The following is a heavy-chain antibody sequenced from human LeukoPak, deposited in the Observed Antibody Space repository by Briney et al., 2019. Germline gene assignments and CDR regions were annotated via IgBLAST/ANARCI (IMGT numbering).Heavy chain of an antibody. CDR1: GYTFTTYA. Sequence: GASVKVSCKASGYTFTTYAITWVRQAPGQGLEWLGWITIYNGNAKYAQKLQGRLTMTTDTSTSAAYMELRGLRSDDTAVYYCARDGYYGSGSYFRRYFDYWGQGTLVTVSS. CDR2: ITIYNGNA. J-gene: IGHJ4*02. V-gene: IGHV1-18*04. CDR3: ARDGYYGSGSYFRRYFDY. D-gene: IGHD3-10*01.